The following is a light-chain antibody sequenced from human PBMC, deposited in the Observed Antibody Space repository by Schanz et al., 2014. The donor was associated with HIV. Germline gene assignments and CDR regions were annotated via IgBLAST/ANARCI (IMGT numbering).Light chain of an antibody. CDR1: QSVSSNS. J-gene: IGKJ1*01. V-gene: IGKV3-20*01. Sequence: EIVLTQSPGTLSLSPGERATLSCRASQSVSSNSLAWYQEKPGQAPRLLIFITSSRATGIPDRFSGSGSGTDFTLTISSLLSEDFAIYYCQQFNNWPPEGTFGQGTKVELK. CDR3: QQFNNWPPEGT. CDR2: ITS.